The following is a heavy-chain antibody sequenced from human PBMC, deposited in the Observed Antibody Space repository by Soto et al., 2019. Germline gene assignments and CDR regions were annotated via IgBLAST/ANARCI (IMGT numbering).Heavy chain of an antibody. D-gene: IGHD3-16*01. V-gene: IGHV4-59*01. J-gene: IGHJ4*02. CDR2: VYYNGST. CDR1: GASMNNFY. CDR3: ARSGHTFGGVV. Sequence: LSVTCSVSGASMNNFYCSWIRQAPGKGLEYIGWVYYNGSTNYNPSLKSRLSISLDTSKNQISLKLNSVTAADTAVYYCARSGHTFGGVVWGQGILVTLSS.